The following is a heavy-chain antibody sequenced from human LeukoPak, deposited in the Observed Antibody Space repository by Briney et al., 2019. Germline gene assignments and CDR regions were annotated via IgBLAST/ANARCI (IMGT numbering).Heavy chain of an antibody. CDR2: ISTSGST. J-gene: IGHJ2*01. CDR1: GVSISSYY. Sequence: SETLSLTCTVSGVSISSYYCSWIRQPPGKGLEWIGYISTSGSTDYSPSPRSRVTISVDRSKNQCSLNLSSVTAADTAVYYCARHDEGSGWYRSYIDLWGRGTLVIVSS. V-gene: IGHV4-4*09. D-gene: IGHD6-19*01. CDR3: ARHDEGSGWYRSYIDL.